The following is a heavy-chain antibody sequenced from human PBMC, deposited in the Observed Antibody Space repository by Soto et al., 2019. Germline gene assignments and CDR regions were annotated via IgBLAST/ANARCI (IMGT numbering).Heavy chain of an antibody. Sequence: QVPLQESGPGLVKPSETLSLTCSVSGGSISSYYWSWIRQPPGKGLEWIGYIYYSGSTNYNPSLKSRVTILVDTSKNQFSLKLTSVTAADTAVYYCARDRRWGSSSWGFDYWGQGTLVTVSS. CDR3: ARDRRWGSSSWGFDY. D-gene: IGHD6-13*01. CDR2: IYYSGST. V-gene: IGHV4-59*01. J-gene: IGHJ4*02. CDR1: GGSISSYY.